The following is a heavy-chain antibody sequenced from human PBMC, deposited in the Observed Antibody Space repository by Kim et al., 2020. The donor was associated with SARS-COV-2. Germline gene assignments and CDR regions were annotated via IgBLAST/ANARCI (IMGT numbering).Heavy chain of an antibody. D-gene: IGHD3-10*01. J-gene: IGHJ5*02. V-gene: IGHV4-39*06. Sequence: YNPTLKGQLTHTVDTSKNQFALGLTSVTAADTAVYYCARRQGSGSFDPFDPWGQGTLVTVSS. CDR3: ARRQGSGSFDPFDP.